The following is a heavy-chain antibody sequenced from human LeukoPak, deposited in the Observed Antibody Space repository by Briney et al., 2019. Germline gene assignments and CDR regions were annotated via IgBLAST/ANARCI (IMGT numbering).Heavy chain of an antibody. D-gene: IGHD3-10*01. CDR1: GFTFSSYA. Sequence: GGSLRLSCAASGFTFSSYAMSWVRQAPGKGLEWVSAISGSGGSTYYADSVKGRFTISRDNSKNTLYLQMNSLRAEDTAVYYCAKAQSVLLWFEVNWFDPWGQGTLVTVSS. V-gene: IGHV3-23*01. CDR2: ISGSGGST. CDR3: AKAQSVLLWFEVNWFDP. J-gene: IGHJ5*02.